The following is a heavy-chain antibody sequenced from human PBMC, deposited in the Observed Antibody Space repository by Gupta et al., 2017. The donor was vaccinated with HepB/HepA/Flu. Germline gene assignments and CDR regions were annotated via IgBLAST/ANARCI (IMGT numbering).Heavy chain of an antibody. CDR2: ISYDGSNK. J-gene: IGHJ4*02. V-gene: IGHV3-30*18. CDR1: GFPCSSYV. D-gene: IGHD3-3*01. CDR3: AKESASTIFGVVHLDY. Sequence: QVQLVQSGGGVVQPGRSLRLSCAASGFPCSSYVMHWVRQAPGKGLEGVAVISYDGSNKYYADSVKGRFTISRDNSKNTLYLQMNSLRAEDTAVYYCAKESASTIFGVVHLDYWGQGTLVTVSS.